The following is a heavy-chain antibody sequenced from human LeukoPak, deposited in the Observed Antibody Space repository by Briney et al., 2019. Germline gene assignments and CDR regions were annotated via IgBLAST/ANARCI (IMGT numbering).Heavy chain of an antibody. V-gene: IGHV1-18*01. Sequence: ASVKVSCKASGYTFTSYGINWVRQAPGQGLEWMGWISAYNGNTNYAQKLQGRVTMTTDTSTSTAYMELSSLRSEDTAVYYCARGLSVRYFDWSQGYPPQDAFDIWGQGTMVTVSS. J-gene: IGHJ3*02. CDR1: GYTFTSYG. D-gene: IGHD3-9*01. CDR3: ARGLSVRYFDWSQGYPPQDAFDI. CDR2: ISAYNGNT.